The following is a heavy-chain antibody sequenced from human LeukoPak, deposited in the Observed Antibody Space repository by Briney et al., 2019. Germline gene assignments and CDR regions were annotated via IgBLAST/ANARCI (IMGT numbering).Heavy chain of an antibody. D-gene: IGHD6-6*01. Sequence: ASVKVSCKASGYTFTGYYMHWVRQAPGQGLEWMGWINPNSGGTNYAQKFQGRVTMTRDTSISIAYMELSRLRSDDTAVYYGAREDESSSGFDYWGQGTLVTVSS. CDR3: AREDESSSGFDY. V-gene: IGHV1-2*02. CDR1: GYTFTGYY. J-gene: IGHJ4*02. CDR2: INPNSGGT.